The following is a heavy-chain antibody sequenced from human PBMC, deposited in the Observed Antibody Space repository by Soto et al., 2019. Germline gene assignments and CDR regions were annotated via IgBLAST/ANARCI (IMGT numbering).Heavy chain of an antibody. V-gene: IGHV4-59*08. J-gene: IGHJ4*02. CDR3: ARPNSGYSSGWYYFDY. CDR2: IYYSGST. CDR1: GGSISSYY. Sequence: ASETLSLTCTVSGGSISSYYWSWIRQPPGKGLEWIGYIYYSGSTNYNPSLKSRVTISVDTSKNQFSLKLSSVTAADTAVYYCARPNSGYSSGWYYFDYWGQGTLVTVSS. D-gene: IGHD6-19*01.